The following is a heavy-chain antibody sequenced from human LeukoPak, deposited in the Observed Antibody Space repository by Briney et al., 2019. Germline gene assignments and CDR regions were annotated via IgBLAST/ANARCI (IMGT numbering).Heavy chain of an antibody. Sequence: GASVKVSCKASGYTFTSYAMNWVRQAPGQGLEWMGWTSAYNGNTNYAQKLQGRVTMTTDTSTSTAYMELRSLRSDDTAVYYCARHSSDWEFDYWGQGTLVTVSS. CDR1: GYTFTSYA. D-gene: IGHD6-19*01. CDR3: ARHSSDWEFDY. CDR2: TSAYNGNT. V-gene: IGHV1-18*01. J-gene: IGHJ4*02.